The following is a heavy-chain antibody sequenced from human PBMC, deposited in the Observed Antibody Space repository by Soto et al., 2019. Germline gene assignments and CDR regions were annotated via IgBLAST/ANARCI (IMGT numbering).Heavy chain of an antibody. J-gene: IGHJ6*02. D-gene: IGHD2-2*01. Sequence: GASVKVSCKASGYTFTGYYMHWVRQAPGQGLEWMGWINPNSGGTNYAQKFQGWVTMTRDTSISTAYMELSSLRSEDTAVYYCATVSEDIVLVPAAITPDYGMAVWGQGTTVTVSS. CDR1: GYTFTGYY. CDR2: INPNSGGT. V-gene: IGHV1-2*04. CDR3: ATVSEDIVLVPAAITPDYGMAV.